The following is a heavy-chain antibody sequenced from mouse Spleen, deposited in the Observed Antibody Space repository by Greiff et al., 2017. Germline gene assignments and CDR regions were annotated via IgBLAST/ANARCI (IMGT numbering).Heavy chain of an antibody. J-gene: IGHJ1*01. CDR3: ARQGADWYFDV. CDR1: GFTFSSYA. V-gene: IGHV5-9-2*01. Sequence: EVKLMESGGGLVKPGGSLKLSCAASGFTFSSYAMSWVRQTPEKRLEWVATISSGGSYTYYPDSVKGRFTIPRDNATNNLSLQMRSVSSEDTAIDYSARQGADWYFDVWGAGTTVTVSA. CDR2: ISSGGSYT.